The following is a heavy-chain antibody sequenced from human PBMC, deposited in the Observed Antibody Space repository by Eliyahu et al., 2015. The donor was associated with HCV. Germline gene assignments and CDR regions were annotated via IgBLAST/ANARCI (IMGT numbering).Heavy chain of an antibody. J-gene: IGHJ4*02. Sequence: QVQLQQWGAELLKPSETLSXTCAVXGGSFXGYYWSWIRQPPGKGLEWIGEINHSGSTNYNPSLKSRVTISVDTSKNQFSLKLSSVTAADTAVYYCASWRIHHLFDYWGQGTLVTVSS. V-gene: IGHV4-34*01. D-gene: IGHD5-18*01. CDR3: ASWRIHHLFDY. CDR2: INHSGST. CDR1: GGSFXGYY.